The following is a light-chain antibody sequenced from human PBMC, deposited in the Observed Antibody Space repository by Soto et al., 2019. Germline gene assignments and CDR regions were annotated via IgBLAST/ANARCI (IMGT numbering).Light chain of an antibody. Sequence: DIQMTQSPSSLSASVGDRVTITCRASQSISSHLNWYQQKPGKAPKLLIYAASNLQSGVPSRFSGSGSGTDFTLTISSLQPEDFATYYCQQSYSTPLFTFGPGTKVDIK. CDR2: AAS. J-gene: IGKJ3*01. CDR3: QQSYSTPLFT. CDR1: QSISSH. V-gene: IGKV1-39*01.